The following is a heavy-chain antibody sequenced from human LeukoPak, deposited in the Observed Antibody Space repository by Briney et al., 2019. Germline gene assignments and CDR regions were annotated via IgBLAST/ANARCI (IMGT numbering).Heavy chain of an antibody. Sequence: GRSLRLSCAVSGFTFSNYWMTWVRQAPGKGLEWVSYICASGDTIYYGDSLKGRFTISRDNAKTSLYLQMNSLRAEDTAVYYCARAIDPLQIRNYFHYMDVWGKGTTVSASS. CDR2: ICASGDTI. D-gene: IGHD4-11*01. CDR3: ARAIDPLQIRNYFHYMDV. J-gene: IGHJ6*03. CDR1: GFTFSNYW. V-gene: IGHV3-48*01.